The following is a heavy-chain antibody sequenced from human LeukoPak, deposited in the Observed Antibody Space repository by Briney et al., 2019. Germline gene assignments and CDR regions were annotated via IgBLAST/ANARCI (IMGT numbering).Heavy chain of an antibody. V-gene: IGHV3-33*01. CDR2: IWYDGSNK. J-gene: IGHJ6*04. CDR3: ARDGRDYDILTGYPFDYYYYGMDV. D-gene: IGHD3-9*01. CDR1: GFTFSSYG. Sequence: PGRSPRLSCAASGFTFSSYGMHWVRQAPGKGLEWVAVIWYDGSNKYYADSVKGRFTIPRDNSKNTLYLQMNSLGAEDTAVYYCARDGRDYDILTGYPFDYYYYGMDVWGKGTTVTVSS.